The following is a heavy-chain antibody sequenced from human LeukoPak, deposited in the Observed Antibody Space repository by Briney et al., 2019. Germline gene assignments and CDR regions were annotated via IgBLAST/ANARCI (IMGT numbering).Heavy chain of an antibody. CDR1: GFTVSTNF. V-gene: IGHV3-66*02. D-gene: IGHD1-26*01. CDR2: IYSGGAT. J-gene: IGHJ4*02. Sequence: GGFLRLSCVGSGFTVSTNFMSWVRQSPGKGLEWVALIYSGGATHYADAVKGRFTISRDNSKNTVYLQMNSLRPEDTAVYYCARERSGSYYTFEYWGLGTLVTVSS. CDR3: ARERSGSYYTFEY.